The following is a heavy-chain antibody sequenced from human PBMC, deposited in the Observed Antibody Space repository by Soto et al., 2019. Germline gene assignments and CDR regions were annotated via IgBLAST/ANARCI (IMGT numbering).Heavy chain of an antibody. CDR3: AKEGPITNWYFDY. J-gene: IGHJ4*02. CDR2: ISYDGNVA. CDR1: GFTFSNYG. V-gene: IGHV3-30*18. D-gene: IGHD1-1*01. Sequence: QVQLVESGGGVVQPGRSLRLSCAASGFTFSNYGMHWVRQALGKGLEWVIVISYDGNVAYYADSVKGRFTISRDNSKNTLYLQMNSLRTEDTAMYYCAKEGPITNWYFDYWGQGTLVTVSS.